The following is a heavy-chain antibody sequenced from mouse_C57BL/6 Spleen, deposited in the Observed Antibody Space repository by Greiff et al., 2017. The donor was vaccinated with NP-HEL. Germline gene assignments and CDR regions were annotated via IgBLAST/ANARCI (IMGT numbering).Heavy chain of an antibody. D-gene: IGHD2-5*01. CDR3: ARSSNYAYWYFDV. CDR2: INPNNGGT. V-gene: IGHV1-18*01. CDR1: GYTFTDYN. Sequence: EVQVVESGPELVKPGASVKIPCKASGYTFTDYNMDWVKQSHGKSLEWIGDINPNNGGTIYNQKFKGKATLTVDKSSSTAYMELRSLTSEDTAVYYCARSSNYAYWYFDVWGTGTTVTVSS. J-gene: IGHJ1*03.